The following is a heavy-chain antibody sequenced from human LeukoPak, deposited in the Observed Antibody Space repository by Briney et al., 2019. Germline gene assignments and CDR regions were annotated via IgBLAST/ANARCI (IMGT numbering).Heavy chain of an antibody. CDR1: GYRFTSYW. J-gene: IGHJ3*02. CDR3: ARSGGSYYSI. D-gene: IGHD1-26*01. Sequence: GESLKISCKGSGYRFTSYWIGWVRQMPGKGLEWMGIIYPGDSDTIYSPSFQGQVTIPADKSTSTANLQWSSLKASDTAMYYCARSGGSYYSIWGQGTMVTVSS. V-gene: IGHV5-51*01. CDR2: IYPGDSDT.